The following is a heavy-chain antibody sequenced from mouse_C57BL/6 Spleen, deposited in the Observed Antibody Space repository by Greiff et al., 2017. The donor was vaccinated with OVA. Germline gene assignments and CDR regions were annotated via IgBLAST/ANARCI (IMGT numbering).Heavy chain of an antibody. CDR2: IYPGGGYT. CDR3: ARRGGDYDYDEVYWFAY. D-gene: IGHD2-4*01. Sequence: VQLQQSGAELVRPGTSVKMSCKASGYTFTNYWIGWAKQRPGHGLEWIGAIYPGGGYTNYNEKFKGKATLTADKSSSTAYMQFSSLTSEDSAIYYCARRGGDYDYDEVYWFAYWGQGTLVTVSA. V-gene: IGHV1-63*01. J-gene: IGHJ3*01. CDR1: GYTFTNYW.